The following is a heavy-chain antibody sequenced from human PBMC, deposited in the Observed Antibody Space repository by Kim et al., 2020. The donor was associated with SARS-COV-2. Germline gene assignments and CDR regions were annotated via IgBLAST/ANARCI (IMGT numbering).Heavy chain of an antibody. Sequence: SETLSLTCTVSGGSISSSSYYWGWIRQPPGKGLEWIGSIYYSGSTYYNPSLKSRVTISVDTSKNQFSLKLSSVTAADTAVYYCARDRSPGPLGLGELGYWGQGTLVTVSS. CDR2: IYYSGST. J-gene: IGHJ4*02. CDR3: ARDRSPGPLGLGELGY. V-gene: IGHV4-39*07. CDR1: GGSISSSSYY. D-gene: IGHD1-7*01.